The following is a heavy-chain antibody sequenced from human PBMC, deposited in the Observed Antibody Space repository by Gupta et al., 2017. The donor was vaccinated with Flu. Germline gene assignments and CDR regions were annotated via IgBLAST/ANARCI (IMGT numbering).Heavy chain of an antibody. V-gene: IGHV3-23*01. CDR2: VSRSDGTT. D-gene: IGHD2-15*01. Sequence: QGPGKGLEWVAGVSRSDGTTHYADSVRGRFTISTDDSQDTLYLQMNNLKAEDTAIYYCARRDIVVVVAAFDYWGPGTLVTVSS. CDR3: ARRDIVVVVAAFDY. J-gene: IGHJ4*02.